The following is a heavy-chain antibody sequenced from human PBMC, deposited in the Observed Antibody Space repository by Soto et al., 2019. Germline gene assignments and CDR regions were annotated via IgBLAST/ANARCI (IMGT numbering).Heavy chain of an antibody. CDR1: GFTFSSYG. Sequence: PGGSLRLSCAASGFTFSSYGMHWVRQAPGKGLEWVAVISYDGSNKYYADSVKGRFTISRDNSKNTLYLQMNSLRAEDTAVYYCAKLKIQLWLGKGYFDNWGQGTLVTVYS. D-gene: IGHD5-18*01. V-gene: IGHV3-30*18. CDR2: ISYDGSNK. J-gene: IGHJ4*02. CDR3: AKLKIQLWLGKGYFDN.